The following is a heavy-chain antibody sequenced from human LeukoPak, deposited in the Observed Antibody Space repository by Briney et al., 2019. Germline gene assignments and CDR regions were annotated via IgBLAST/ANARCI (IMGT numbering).Heavy chain of an antibody. CDR2: ISYSGTT. V-gene: IGHV4-31*03. CDR3: ARSGTVTTWIY. CDR1: GGSISSGGYY. Sequence: SETLSLTCTVSGGSISSGGYYWSWIRQHPGKGLEWIGCISYSGTTYYHPSLTSRVAISVDTSKNQFSLKLSSVTAADTAVYYCARSGTVTTWIYWGQGTRVTVSS. D-gene: IGHD4-17*01. J-gene: IGHJ4*02.